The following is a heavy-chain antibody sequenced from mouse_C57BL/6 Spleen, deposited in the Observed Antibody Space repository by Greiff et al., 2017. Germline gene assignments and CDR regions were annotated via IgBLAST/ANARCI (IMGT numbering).Heavy chain of an antibody. CDR2: IYPGDGDT. CDR3: ARGYYGPWYFDV. Sequence: QVHVKQSGAELVKPGASVKISCKASGYAFSSYWMNWVKQRPGKGLEWIGQIYPGDGDTNYNGKFKGKATLTADKSSSTAYMQLSSLTSEDSAVYFCARGYYGPWYFDVWGTGTTVTVSS. J-gene: IGHJ1*03. V-gene: IGHV1-80*01. D-gene: IGHD2-1*01. CDR1: GYAFSSYW.